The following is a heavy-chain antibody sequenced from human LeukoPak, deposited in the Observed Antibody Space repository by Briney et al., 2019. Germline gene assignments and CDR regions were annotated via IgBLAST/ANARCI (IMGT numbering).Heavy chain of an antibody. Sequence: GGSLRLSCAASGFTFDDYAMHWVRQAPGKGLEWVSGISWNSGSIGYADSVKGRFTISRDNAKNSLYLQMNSLRAEDTALYYCAKDLYSSGWYVYYGMDVWGQGTTVTVSS. D-gene: IGHD6-19*01. V-gene: IGHV3-9*01. CDR1: GFTFDDYA. J-gene: IGHJ6*02. CDR2: ISWNSGSI. CDR3: AKDLYSSGWYVYYGMDV.